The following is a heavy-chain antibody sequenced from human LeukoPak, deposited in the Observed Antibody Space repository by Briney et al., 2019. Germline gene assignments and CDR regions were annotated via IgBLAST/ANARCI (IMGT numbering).Heavy chain of an antibody. CDR3: ARVGSYTAPYYDILTGYLGVFAFDI. CDR1: GYTFTGYY. V-gene: IGHV1-2*02. J-gene: IGHJ3*02. CDR2: INPNSGGT. D-gene: IGHD3-9*01. Sequence: ASVKVSCKASGYTFTGYYMHWVRQAPGQGLEWMGWINPNSGGTNYAQKFQGRVTMTRDTSISTAYMELSRLRSDDTAVYYCARVGSYTAPYYDILTGYLGVFAFDIWGQGTMVTVSS.